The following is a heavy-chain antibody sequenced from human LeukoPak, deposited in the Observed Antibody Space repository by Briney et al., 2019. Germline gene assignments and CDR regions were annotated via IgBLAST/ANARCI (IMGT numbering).Heavy chain of an antibody. CDR1: GYTFTSYG. J-gene: IGHJ6*02. D-gene: IGHD5-12*01. CDR2: ISAYNGNT. V-gene: IGHV1-18*01. CDR3: ARADVDIVATLTDYYYYGMDV. Sequence: ASVKVSCKASGYTFTSYGISWVRQAPGQGLEWMGWISAYNGNTKYSQKFQGRVTITRDTSASTAYMELSSLRSEDTAVYYCARADVDIVATLTDYYYYGMDVWGQGTTVTVSS.